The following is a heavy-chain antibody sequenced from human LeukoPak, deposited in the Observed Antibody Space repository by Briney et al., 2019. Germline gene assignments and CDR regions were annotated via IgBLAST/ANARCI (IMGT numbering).Heavy chain of an antibody. J-gene: IGHJ4*02. Sequence: SETLSLTCAVSGGSISSSNWWSWVRQPPGKGLEWIGEIYHSGSTNYNPSLKSRVTISVDKSKNQFSLKLSSVTAADTAVYYCARGGVGQWLVRLFDYWGQGTLVTVS. D-gene: IGHD6-19*01. V-gene: IGHV4-4*02. CDR3: ARGGVGQWLVRLFDY. CDR2: IYHSGST. CDR1: GGSISSSNW.